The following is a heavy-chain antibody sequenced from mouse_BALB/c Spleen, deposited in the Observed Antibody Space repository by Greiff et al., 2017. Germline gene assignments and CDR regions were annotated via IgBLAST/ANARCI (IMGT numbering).Heavy chain of an antibody. D-gene: IGHD1-1*01. Sequence: EVKLMESGGGLVKPGGSLKLSCAASGFTFSDYYMYWVRQTPEKRLEWVATISDGGSYTYYPDSVKGRFTISRDNAKNNLYLQMSSLKSEDTAMYYCARDRGGSTWFAYWGQGTLVTVSA. CDR1: GFTFSDYY. CDR2: ISDGGSYT. J-gene: IGHJ3*01. V-gene: IGHV5-4*02. CDR3: ARDRGGSTWFAY.